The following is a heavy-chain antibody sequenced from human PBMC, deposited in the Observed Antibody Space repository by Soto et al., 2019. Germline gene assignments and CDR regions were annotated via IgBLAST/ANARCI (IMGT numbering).Heavy chain of an antibody. CDR1: GGTFSSYA. CDR3: AREYYDSSGYWGLHGMDV. D-gene: IGHD3-22*01. CDR2: IIPIFGTA. V-gene: IGHV1-69*13. J-gene: IGHJ6*02. Sequence: VASVKVSCKASGGTFSSYAISWVRQAPGQGLEWMGGIIPIFGTANYAQKFQGRVTITADESMSTAYMELSSLRSEDTAVYYCAREYYDSSGYWGLHGMDVWGQGTTVTVSS.